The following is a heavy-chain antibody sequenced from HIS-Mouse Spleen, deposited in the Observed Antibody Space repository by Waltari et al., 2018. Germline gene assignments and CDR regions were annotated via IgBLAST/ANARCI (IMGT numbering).Heavy chain of an antibody. CDR2: IYYSGGT. V-gene: IGHV4-39*07. Sequence: QLQLQESGPGLVKPSETLSLPCPVPGGSISSSSYYWGWVRQPPGKGLEWIGSIYYSGGTYYNPSLKSRVTISVDTSKNQFSLKLSSVTAADTAVYYCAREIPYSSSWYDWYFDLWGRGTLVTVSS. CDR3: AREIPYSSSWYDWYFDL. D-gene: IGHD6-13*01. CDR1: GGSISSSSYY. J-gene: IGHJ2*01.